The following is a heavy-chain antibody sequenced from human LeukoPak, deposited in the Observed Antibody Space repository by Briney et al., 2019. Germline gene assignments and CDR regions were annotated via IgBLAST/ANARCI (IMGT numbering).Heavy chain of an antibody. J-gene: IGHJ4*02. V-gene: IGHV1-2*02. D-gene: IGHD4-17*01. CDR1: GYTFTDYY. CDR3: ARGDIYGDYVW. Sequence: ASVKVSCKASGYTFTDYYLHWVRQAPGQGLEWMGWINPYRGGTKYTQKFQGRVTMTRDTSISTAYMDLNRLTFDDTAFYYCARGDIYGDYVWWGQGTLVTVSS. CDR2: INPYRGGT.